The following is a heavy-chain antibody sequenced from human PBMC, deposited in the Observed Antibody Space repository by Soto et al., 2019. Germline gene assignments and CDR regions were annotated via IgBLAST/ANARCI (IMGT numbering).Heavy chain of an antibody. D-gene: IGHD4-17*01. CDR3: AKEQWEGYGDSRDDAFDI. V-gene: IGHV3-30*18. Sequence: GGSLRLSCAASGFTFSSYGMHWVRQAPGKGLEWVAVISYDGSNKYYADSVKGRFTISRDNSKNTLYLQMNSLRAEDTAVYYCAKEQWEGYGDSRDDAFDIWGQGTMVTVSS. CDR2: ISYDGSNK. CDR1: GFTFSSYG. J-gene: IGHJ3*02.